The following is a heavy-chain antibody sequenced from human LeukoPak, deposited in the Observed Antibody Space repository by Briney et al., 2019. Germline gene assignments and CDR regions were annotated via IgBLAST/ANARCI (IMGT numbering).Heavy chain of an antibody. Sequence: GGSLRLSCAASGFTFSSYAMHWVRQAPGKGLEWVAVISYDGSNKYYADSVKGRFTISRDNSKNTLYLQMNSLRAEDTAVYYCAREIEELETTGSSDYWGQGTLVTVSS. J-gene: IGHJ4*02. CDR1: GFTFSSYA. D-gene: IGHD4-17*01. CDR2: ISYDGSNK. CDR3: AREIEELETTGSSDY. V-gene: IGHV3-30*04.